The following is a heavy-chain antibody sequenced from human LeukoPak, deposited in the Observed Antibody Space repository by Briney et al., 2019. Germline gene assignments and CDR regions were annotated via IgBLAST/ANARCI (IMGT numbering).Heavy chain of an antibody. CDR1: GYTFTSYD. CDR3: ARVWIVATIRDAFDI. D-gene: IGHD5-12*01. Sequence: ASVKVSCKASGYTFTSYDINWVRQATGQGLEWMGWMNPNSGSTGYAQKFQGRVTMTRNTSISTAYMELSSLRSEDTAVYYCARVWIVATIRDAFDIWGQGTMVTVSS. CDR2: MNPNSGST. J-gene: IGHJ3*02. V-gene: IGHV1-8*01.